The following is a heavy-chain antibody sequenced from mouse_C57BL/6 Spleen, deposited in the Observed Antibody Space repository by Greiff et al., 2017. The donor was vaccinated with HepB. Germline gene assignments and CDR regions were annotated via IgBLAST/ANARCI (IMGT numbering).Heavy chain of an antibody. CDR2: INPSSGYT. CDR1: GYTFTSYT. CDR3: ARSPSITTVVAGDY. Sequence: VKLVESGAELARPGASVKMSCKASGYTFTSYTMHWVKQRPGQGLEWIGYINPSSGYTKYNQKFKDKATLTADKSSSTAYMQLSSLTSEDSAVYYCARSPSITTVVAGDYWGQGTTLTVSS. D-gene: IGHD1-1*01. J-gene: IGHJ2*01. V-gene: IGHV1-4*01.